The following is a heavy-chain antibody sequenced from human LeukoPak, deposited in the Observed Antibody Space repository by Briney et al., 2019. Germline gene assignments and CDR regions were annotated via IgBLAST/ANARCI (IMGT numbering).Heavy chain of an antibody. CDR2: ISAYNGNT. Sequence: ASVKVSCKASGYTFTSYGISWVRQAPGQGLEWMGWISAYNGNTNYAQKLQGRVTMTTDTSTSTAYMELRSLRSDDTAVYYCARGHTYYDILTGYSQYYYMDVWGKGTTVTVSS. CDR3: ARGHTYYDILTGYSQYYYMDV. J-gene: IGHJ6*03. D-gene: IGHD3-9*01. V-gene: IGHV1-18*01. CDR1: GYTFTSYG.